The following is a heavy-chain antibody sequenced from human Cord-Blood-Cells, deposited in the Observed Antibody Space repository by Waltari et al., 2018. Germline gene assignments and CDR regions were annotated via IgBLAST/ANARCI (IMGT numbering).Heavy chain of an antibody. J-gene: IGHJ2*01. CDR1: GYTLTGYY. CDR3: ARVDSGWDDWYFDL. D-gene: IGHD3-9*01. V-gene: IGHV1-2*04. Sequence: QVQLVQSGAEVKKPGASVKVSCKASGYTLTGYYMHWVRQAPGQGLEWMGWINPNSGGTNYAQKCQGWVTMTRDTSISTAYMELSRLRSDDTAVYYCARVDSGWDDWYFDLWGRGTLVTVSS. CDR2: INPNSGGT.